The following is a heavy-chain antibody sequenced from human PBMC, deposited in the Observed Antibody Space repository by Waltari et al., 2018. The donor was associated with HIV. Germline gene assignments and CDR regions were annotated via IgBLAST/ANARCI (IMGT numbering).Heavy chain of an antibody. V-gene: IGHV4-39*01. CDR2: IYYTGRA. D-gene: IGHD1-26*01. J-gene: IGHJ2*01. Sequence: QLQLQESGPGLVQPSETPSLTCTVSGGPVRSSSYFWGWIRQPPGKGLEWVGRIYYTGRAYYNPSLKSRVTISVDTSKNQFSLKVTSVTAADTAVYYCARHALRVGAAYWNFDLWGRGTLVTVSS. CDR3: ARHALRVGAAYWNFDL. CDR1: GGPVRSSSYF.